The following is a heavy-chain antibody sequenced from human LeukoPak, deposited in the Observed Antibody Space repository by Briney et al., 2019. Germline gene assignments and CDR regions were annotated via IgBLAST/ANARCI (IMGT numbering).Heavy chain of an antibody. CDR1: GFTFSNAW. J-gene: IGHJ3*02. CDR3: TTGTLYSSSWQDAFDI. CDR2: IKSKTDGGTT. V-gene: IGHV3-15*01. Sequence: GGSLRLSCAASGFTFSNAWMSWVRQAPGKGLEWVGRIKSKTDGGTTDYAAPVKGRFTISRDDSKNTLYLQMNSLKTEDTAVYYCTTGTLYSSSWQDAFDIWGQGTMVTVSS. D-gene: IGHD6-13*01.